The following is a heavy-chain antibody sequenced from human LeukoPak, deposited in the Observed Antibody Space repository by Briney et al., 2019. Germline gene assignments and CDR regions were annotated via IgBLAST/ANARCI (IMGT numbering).Heavy chain of an antibody. Sequence: SSETLSLTCTLAGGSISSYYWSWIWQPPGKRLKWSGYIYYSGSTNYNPSLKSRVTISVDTSMNQFSLKLSSVTAADTAVYYCARVLDYYDSSGYRLGAFDIWGQGTMVTVSS. CDR3: ARVLDYYDSSGYRLGAFDI. V-gene: IGHV4-59*01. J-gene: IGHJ3*02. CDR2: IYYSGST. D-gene: IGHD3-22*01. CDR1: GGSISSYY.